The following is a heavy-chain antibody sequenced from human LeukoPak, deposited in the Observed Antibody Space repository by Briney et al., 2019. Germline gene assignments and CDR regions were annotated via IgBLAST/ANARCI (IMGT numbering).Heavy chain of an antibody. J-gene: IGHJ4*02. CDR2: INPNSGGT. D-gene: IGHD6-13*01. V-gene: IGHV1-2*02. CDR1: GYTFTGYY. CDR3: ARDESDSSSLLPFDY. Sequence: RASVKVSCKASGYTFTGYYMHWVRQAPGQGLEWMGWINPNSGGTNYAQKFQGRVTMTRDTSISTAYMELSRLRSDDTAVYYCARDESDSSSLLPFDYWGQGTLVTVSS.